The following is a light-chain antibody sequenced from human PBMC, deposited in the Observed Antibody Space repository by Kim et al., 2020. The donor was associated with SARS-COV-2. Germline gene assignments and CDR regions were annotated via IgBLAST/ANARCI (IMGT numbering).Light chain of an antibody. CDR2: GNT. CDR1: SSNIGAGYD. J-gene: IGLJ1*01. CDR3: QSYDSSLSGYV. Sequence: QRLTIAVTGGSSNIGAGYDVHWSQHLPGPAPKLLIYGNTNRPSGVPARCSCSKSGTSASLAITGLQAEDEADYYCQSYDSSLSGYVFGTGTKVTVL. V-gene: IGLV1-40*01.